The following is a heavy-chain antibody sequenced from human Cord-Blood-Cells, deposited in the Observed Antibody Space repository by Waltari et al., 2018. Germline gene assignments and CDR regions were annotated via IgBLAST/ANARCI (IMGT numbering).Heavy chain of an antibody. Sequence: QVQLVESGGGVVQPGRSLRLSCAASGFTFSSYAMHWVRQAPGKGLEGVAVIADDGSNKYAADSVKCRFTISRDNSKNTLYLQMNSLRAEDTAVYYCARSAGTIDFDYWGQGTLVTVSS. D-gene: IGHD3-10*01. CDR2: IADDGSNK. CDR3: ARSAGTIDFDY. CDR1: GFTFSSYA. V-gene: IGHV3-30-3*01. J-gene: IGHJ4*02.